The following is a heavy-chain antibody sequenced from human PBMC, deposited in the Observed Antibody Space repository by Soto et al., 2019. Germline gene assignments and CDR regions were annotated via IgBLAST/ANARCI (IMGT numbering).Heavy chain of an antibody. CDR1: GFTFSSYG. J-gene: IGHJ4*02. CDR3: AREGSSSAFPD. D-gene: IGHD6-13*01. Sequence: QVQLVESGGGVVQPGRSLRLSCAASGFTFSSYGMHWVRQAPGKGVEWVAVIWYDGSNKYYADSVKGRFTISRDNSKNTFYLQMNSLRAEDTAVYYCAREGSSSAFPDWGQGTLVTVSS. CDR2: IWYDGSNK. V-gene: IGHV3-33*01.